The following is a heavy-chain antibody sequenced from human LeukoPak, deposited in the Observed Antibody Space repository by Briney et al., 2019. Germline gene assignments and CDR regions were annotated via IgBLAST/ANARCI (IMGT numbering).Heavy chain of an antibody. D-gene: IGHD1-26*01. V-gene: IGHV4-34*01. CDR3: ARVRSVGIVGAKGYFDY. CDR1: GGSFSGYY. CDR2: INHSGST. J-gene: IGHJ4*02. Sequence: SETLSLTCAVYGGSFSGYYWSWIRQPPGKGLEWIGEINHSGSTNYNPSLKSRVTISVDTSKNRFSLKLSSVTAADTAVYYCARVRSVGIVGAKGYFDYWGQGTLVTVSS.